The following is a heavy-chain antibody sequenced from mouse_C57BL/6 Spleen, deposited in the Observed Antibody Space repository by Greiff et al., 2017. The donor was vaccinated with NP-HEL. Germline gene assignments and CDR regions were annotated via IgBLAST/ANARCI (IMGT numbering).Heavy chain of an antibody. J-gene: IGHJ4*01. Sequence: EVKLMESGPGLVKPSQSLSLTCSVTGYSITSGYYWNWIRQFPGNKLEWMGYISYDGSNNYNPSLKNRISITRDTSKNQFFLKLNSVTTEDTATYYCARKNGYPYYAMDYWGQGTSVTVSS. V-gene: IGHV3-6*01. CDR2: ISYDGSN. CDR3: ARKNGYPYYAMDY. D-gene: IGHD2-2*01. CDR1: GYSITSGYY.